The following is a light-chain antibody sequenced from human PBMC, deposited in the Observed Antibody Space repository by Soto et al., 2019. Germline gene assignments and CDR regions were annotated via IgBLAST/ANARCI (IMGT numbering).Light chain of an antibody. J-gene: IGKJ3*01. CDR2: AAS. CDR3: QHYNNWPFT. Sequence: EIVMTQSPATLSVSPGERATLSCRASQAVSSNLAWYQQKPGQAPRLPIYAASTRAAGIPDRFSGSGSGTGFTLTITSLQSEDFAVYYCQHYNNWPFTFGPGTKVDTK. V-gene: IGKV3-15*01. CDR1: QAVSSN.